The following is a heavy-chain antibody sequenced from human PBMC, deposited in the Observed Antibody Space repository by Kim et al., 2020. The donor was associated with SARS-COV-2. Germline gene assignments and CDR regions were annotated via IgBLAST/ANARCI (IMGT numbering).Heavy chain of an antibody. CDR2: ISSGNGGTT. D-gene: IGHD3-3*02. CDR1: GFTFSISV. J-gene: IGHJ6*01. Sequence: GGSLRLSCAASGFTFSISVMTWVRQAPGKGLEWVSGISSGNGGTTYYADSEKGRFTTSRDNSKKMVFLQMNSLSAEDTVVYYCERRQPISDYYYYVMD. CDR3: ERRQPISDYYYYVMD. V-gene: IGHV3-23*01.